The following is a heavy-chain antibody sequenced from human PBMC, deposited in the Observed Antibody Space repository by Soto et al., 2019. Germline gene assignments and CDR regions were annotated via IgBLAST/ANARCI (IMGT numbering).Heavy chain of an antibody. CDR3: AKALRGLYYFDF. V-gene: IGHV3-23*01. Sequence: GGSLRLSCAASGFTFSSYSMSWVRQAPGKGLEWVSAISGSGGSTYYADSVKGRFTISRDNSKNPLYLQMNRLRAEDTAVYYCAKALRGLYYFDFWGQGTLVTVSS. D-gene: IGHD1-26*01. CDR1: GFTFSSYS. CDR2: ISGSGGST. J-gene: IGHJ4*02.